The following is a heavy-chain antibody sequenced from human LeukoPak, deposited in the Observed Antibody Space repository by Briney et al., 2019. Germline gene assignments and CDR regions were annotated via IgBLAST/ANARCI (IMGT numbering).Heavy chain of an antibody. CDR2: ISWDGGST. V-gene: IGHV3-43D*03. Sequence: GGSLRLSCAASGFTFDDYAMHWVRQAPGKGLEWVSLISWDGGSTYYADSVKGRFTISRDNSKNSLYLQMNSLRAEDTALYYCAKERVFGELLYEGVFDYWGQGTLVTVSS. J-gene: IGHJ4*02. D-gene: IGHD3-10*02. CDR1: GFTFDDYA. CDR3: AKERVFGELLYEGVFDY.